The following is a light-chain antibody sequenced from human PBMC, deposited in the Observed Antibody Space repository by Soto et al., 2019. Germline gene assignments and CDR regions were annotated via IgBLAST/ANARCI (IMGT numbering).Light chain of an antibody. V-gene: IGLV2-14*01. CDR3: ISYTDRQSYL. CDR1: SSDVGAYNY. J-gene: IGLJ1*01. Sequence: QSVLTQPASVSGSPGQSITISCTGTSSDVGAYNYVSWYQQHPGKAPKLMIYEVRNRPSGVSDRFSGSKSGITASLTISGLQTEDEADYYCISYTDRQSYLFGTGTKLTVL. CDR2: EVR.